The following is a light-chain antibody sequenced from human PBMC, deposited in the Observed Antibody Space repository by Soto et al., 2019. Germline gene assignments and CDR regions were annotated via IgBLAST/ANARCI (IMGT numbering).Light chain of an antibody. CDR2: EVT. CDR3: HFYAGSNNFFLGKEASRNHFV. Sequence: QSVLTQPPSASGSPGQSVTISCTGTSSDVGGYNYVSWYQQHPGKAPKLIIYEVTERPSGVPDRFSGSKSGNTASLTVSGPQGEDEAGLFCHFYAGSNNFFLGKEASRNHFVFGTGTQPT. V-gene: IGLV2-8*01. J-gene: IGLJ1*01. CDR1: SSDVGGYNY.